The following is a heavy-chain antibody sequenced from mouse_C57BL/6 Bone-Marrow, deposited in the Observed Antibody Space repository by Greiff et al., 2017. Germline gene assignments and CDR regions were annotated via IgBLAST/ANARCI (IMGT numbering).Heavy chain of an antibody. CDR2: IDPSDSYT. Sequence: QVQLQQPGAELVMPGASVKLFRKASGYTFTSYWMHWVKQRPGQGLEWVGEIDPSDSYTNYNQKFKGKSTLTVDKSSSPAYMQLSSLTSEDAAVYYCARGGLGDYWGQGTTLTVSA. D-gene: IGHD4-1*01. J-gene: IGHJ2*01. CDR1: GYTFTSYW. CDR3: ARGGLGDY. V-gene: IGHV1-69*01.